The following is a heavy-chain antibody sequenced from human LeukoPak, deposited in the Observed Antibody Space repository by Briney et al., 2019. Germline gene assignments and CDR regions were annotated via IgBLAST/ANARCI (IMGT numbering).Heavy chain of an antibody. CDR3: ARYGRIWSGYYTPPYYYMDV. D-gene: IGHD3-3*01. CDR2: IYTSGST. J-gene: IGHJ6*03. CDR1: GGSISSYY. V-gene: IGHV4-4*07. Sequence: SETLSLTCTVSGGSISSYYWSWIRQPAGKGLEWIGRIYTSGSTNYNPSPKSRVTMSVDTSKNQFSLKLSSVTAADTAVYYCARYGRIWSGYYTPPYYYMDVWGKGTTVTVSS.